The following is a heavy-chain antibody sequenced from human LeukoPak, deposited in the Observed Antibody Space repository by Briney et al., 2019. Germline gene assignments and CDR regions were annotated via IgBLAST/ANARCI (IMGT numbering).Heavy chain of an antibody. V-gene: IGHV3-23*01. J-gene: IGHJ4*02. CDR1: GFTFSSYA. CDR3: AKDPGTYDFWSGYLISFDY. Sequence: PGGSLRLSCAASGFTFSSYAMSWVRQAPGKGLEWVSAISGSGGSTYYADSVKGRFTISRDNSKSTLYLQMNSLRAEDTAVYYCAKDPGTYDFWSGYLISFDYWGQRTLVTVSS. D-gene: IGHD3-3*01. CDR2: ISGSGGST.